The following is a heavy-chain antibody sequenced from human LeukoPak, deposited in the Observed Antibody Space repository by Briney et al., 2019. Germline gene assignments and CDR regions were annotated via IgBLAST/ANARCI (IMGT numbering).Heavy chain of an antibody. CDR2: IKSITDGGTA. D-gene: IGHD4-17*01. J-gene: IGHJ4*02. CDR1: GFTFSDAW. CDR3: TTDPMTAVTNLGY. Sequence: KPGGSLRLSCEASGFTFSDAWMSWVRQATGKGLEWVGRIKSITDGGTADYAAPVKGRFTISRDDSKNTLYLEMNSLKTEDTAFHYCTTDPMTAVTNLGYWGQGTLVTVSS. V-gene: IGHV3-15*05.